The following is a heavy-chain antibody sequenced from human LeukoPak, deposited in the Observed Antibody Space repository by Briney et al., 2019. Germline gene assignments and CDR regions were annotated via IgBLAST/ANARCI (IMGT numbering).Heavy chain of an antibody. CDR3: AKVVVGDCSSTSCYVFDY. CDR1: GYTLTELS. CDR2: FDPEDGET. Sequence: GASVKVSCKVSGYTLTELSMHWVRQAPGKGLEWMGGFDPEDGETIYAQKFQGRVTMTEDTSTDTAYMELSSLRSEDTAVYYCAKVVVGDCSSTSCYVFDYWGQGTLVTVSS. V-gene: IGHV1-24*01. J-gene: IGHJ4*02. D-gene: IGHD2-2*01.